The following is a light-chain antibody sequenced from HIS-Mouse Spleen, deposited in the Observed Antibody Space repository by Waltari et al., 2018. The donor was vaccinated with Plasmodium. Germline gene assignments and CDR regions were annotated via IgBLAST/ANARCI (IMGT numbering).Light chain of an antibody. CDR3: QVWDSSSDHPV. V-gene: IGLV3-21*02. Sequence: SYVLTQPPSVSVAPGQTARITCGGNNIGSKSVHWYQQKPGQAPVLVGYDDSDRPSGMPERVSGSNSGNTATLTISRVEAGDEADYYCQVWDSSSDHPVFGGGTKLTVL. J-gene: IGLJ2*01. CDR1: NIGSKS. CDR2: DDS.